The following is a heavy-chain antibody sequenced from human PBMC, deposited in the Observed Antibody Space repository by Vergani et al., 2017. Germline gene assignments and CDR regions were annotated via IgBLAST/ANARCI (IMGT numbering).Heavy chain of an antibody. CDR2: INHSGST. J-gene: IGHJ6*02. V-gene: IGHV4-34*01. Sequence: QVQLQQWGAGLFKPSETLSLTCAVYGGSFSGYYWSWIRQPPGKGLEWIGEINHSGSTNYNPSLKSRVTISVDTSKNQFSLKLSSVTAADTAVYYCARGPTPTYYYYYYGMDVWGQGTTVTVSS. CDR3: ARGPTPTYYYYYYGMDV. CDR1: GGSFSGYY. D-gene: IGHD1-1*01.